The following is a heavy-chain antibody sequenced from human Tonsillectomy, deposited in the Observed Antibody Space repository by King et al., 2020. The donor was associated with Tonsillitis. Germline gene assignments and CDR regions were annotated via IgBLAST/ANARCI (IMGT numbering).Heavy chain of an antibody. Sequence: QLVQSGAEVKKPGSSVKVSCKASGGTLSSYAVSWVRQAPGQGLEWMGRIIPILGIANHAQIFQGRLTITADISTSTAYMELSSLRSEDTAVYYCAREATIAAAGTLAYWGQGTLVTVSS. V-gene: IGHV1-69*04. CDR2: IIPILGIA. D-gene: IGHD6-13*01. CDR3: AREATIAAAGTLAY. CDR1: GGTLSSYA. J-gene: IGHJ4*02.